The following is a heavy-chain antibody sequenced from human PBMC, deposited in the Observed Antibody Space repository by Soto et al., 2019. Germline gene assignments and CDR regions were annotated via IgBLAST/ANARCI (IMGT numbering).Heavy chain of an antibody. D-gene: IGHD3-10*01. Sequence: QVQLQESGPGLVKPSQTLSLTCTVSGGSISSGGYYWSWIRQHPGQGLEWIGYIYYSGSTYYNPSLKCRVTISVDTSKIQFSLKLSSVTAADTAVYYCARDRPGGYGSGSYYIDYWGQGTLVTVSS. CDR3: ARDRPGGYGSGSYYIDY. CDR2: IYYSGST. V-gene: IGHV4-31*03. CDR1: GGSISSGGYY. J-gene: IGHJ4*02.